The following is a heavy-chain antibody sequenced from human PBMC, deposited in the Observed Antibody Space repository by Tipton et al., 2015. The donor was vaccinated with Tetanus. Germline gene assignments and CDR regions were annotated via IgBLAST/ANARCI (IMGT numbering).Heavy chain of an antibody. Sequence: TLSLTCTVSGGSISSYYWGWIRQPPGKGLEWVGSIYYSGSTYYNPSLKSRVTISIDTSKNQFSLKLNSVTAADTAVYFCIGYDYGDYYFDYWGQGTLVTVSS. V-gene: IGHV4-39*01. CDR2: IYYSGST. CDR1: GGSISSYY. CDR3: IGYDYGDYYFDY. J-gene: IGHJ4*02. D-gene: IGHD4-17*01.